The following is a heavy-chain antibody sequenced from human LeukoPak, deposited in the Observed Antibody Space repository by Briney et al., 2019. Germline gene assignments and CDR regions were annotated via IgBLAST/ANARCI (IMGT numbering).Heavy chain of an antibody. Sequence: GGSLRLSCAASGFTFSSYGMHWVRQAPGKGLEWVANIKQDGSEKYVDSVKGRFTISRDNAKNSLYLQMNSLRAEDTAVYYCARSDVRSSGWYNYWGQGTLVTVSS. CDR2: IKQDGSEK. CDR1: GFTFSSYG. D-gene: IGHD6-19*01. CDR3: ARSDVRSSGWYNY. V-gene: IGHV3-7*01. J-gene: IGHJ4*02.